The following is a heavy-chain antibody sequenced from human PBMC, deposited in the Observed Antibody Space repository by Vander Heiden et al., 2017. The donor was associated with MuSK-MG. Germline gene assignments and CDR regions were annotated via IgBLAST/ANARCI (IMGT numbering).Heavy chain of an antibody. J-gene: IGHJ4*02. CDR3: ARDGSYYYDSRGYFDY. Sequence: EVQLVESGGGLVKPGGSLRLSCAASGFTFSSYSMNWVRQAPGKGLEWVSSISSSSSYIYYADSVKGRFTISRDNAKNSLYLQMNSLRAEDTAVYYCARDGSYYYDSRGYFDYWGQGTLVTVSS. D-gene: IGHD3-22*01. CDR1: GFTFSSYS. V-gene: IGHV3-21*03. CDR2: ISSSSSYI.